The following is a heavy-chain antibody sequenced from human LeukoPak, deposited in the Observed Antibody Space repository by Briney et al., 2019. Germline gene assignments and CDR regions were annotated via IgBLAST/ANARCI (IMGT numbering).Heavy chain of an antibody. Sequence: GGSLRLSCAASGFTFGSYAMSWVRQAPGKGLEWVSVIYSGGSTYYADSVKGRFTISRDNSKNTLYLQMNSLRAEDTAVYYCARAAKAHIAVAGRYFDYWGQGTLVTVSS. V-gene: IGHV3-53*01. J-gene: IGHJ4*02. CDR1: GFTFGSYA. CDR2: IYSGGST. D-gene: IGHD6-19*01. CDR3: ARAAKAHIAVAGRYFDY.